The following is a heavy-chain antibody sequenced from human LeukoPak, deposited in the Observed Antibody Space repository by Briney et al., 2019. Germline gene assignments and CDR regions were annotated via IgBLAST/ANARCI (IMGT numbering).Heavy chain of an antibody. CDR3: ATRTTGTTDALDI. D-gene: IGHD1-1*01. J-gene: IGHJ3*02. CDR2: FDPEDGET. CDR1: GYTLPELL. Sequence: GASVKVSCKVVGYTLPELLIHRVRQAPGKGLDWVGGFDPEDGETSYAQKFQGRVTMNEDTSTDTAYMEVSGQRSEDTAVYYCATRTTGTTDALDIWGQGTMVTVSS. V-gene: IGHV1-24*01.